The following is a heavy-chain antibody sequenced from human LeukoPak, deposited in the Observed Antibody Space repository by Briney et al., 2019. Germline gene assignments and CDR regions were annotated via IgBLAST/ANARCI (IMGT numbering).Heavy chain of an antibody. CDR1: GFAFTDYY. V-gene: IGHV3-11*04. J-gene: IGHJ1*01. CDR2: ISGRSDNI. Sequence: GGSLRLSCAAPGFAFTDYYMSWIRQAPGKGLEWVSYISGRSDNINYADSVKGRFTISRDSAKNSLYLQMSSLRADDTAVYYCARDRLLYYYDSGPTGHFQHWGQGTLVTV. CDR3: ARDRLLYYYDSGPTGHFQH. D-gene: IGHD3-22*01.